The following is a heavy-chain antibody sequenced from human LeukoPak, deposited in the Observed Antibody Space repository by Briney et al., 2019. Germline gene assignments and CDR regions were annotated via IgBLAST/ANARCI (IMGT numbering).Heavy chain of an antibody. CDR3: ARGHSSGWFLDY. D-gene: IGHD6-19*01. Sequence: GGSLRLSCAASGFTLSSYAMHWVRQAPGKGLEWVAVISYDGSNKYYADSVKGRFTISRDNSKNTLYLQMNSLRAEDTAVYYCARGHSSGWFLDYWGQGTLVTVSS. CDR2: ISYDGSNK. CDR1: GFTLSSYA. J-gene: IGHJ4*02. V-gene: IGHV3-30*04.